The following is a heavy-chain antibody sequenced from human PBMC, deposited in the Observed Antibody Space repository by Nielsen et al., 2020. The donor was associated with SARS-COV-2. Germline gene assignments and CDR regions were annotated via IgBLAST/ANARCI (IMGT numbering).Heavy chain of an antibody. CDR2: IQVGSGNT. D-gene: IGHD3-16*02. Sequence: ASVKVSYKASGYTSTNFHIHWVRQAPGQSLEWMGWIQVGSGNTKYSPKFQDRVTFTSDTSATTAFMELRSLKSEDTAVYFCVIVTAALAFDPWGQGSLVAVSS. CDR3: VIVTAALAFDP. J-gene: IGHJ5*02. CDR1: GYTSTNFH. V-gene: IGHV1-3*01.